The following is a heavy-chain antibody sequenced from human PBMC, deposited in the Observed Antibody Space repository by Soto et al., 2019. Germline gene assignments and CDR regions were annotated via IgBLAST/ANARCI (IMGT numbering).Heavy chain of an antibody. CDR1: GDSISSGGYY. V-gene: IGHV4-31*02. J-gene: IGHJ4*02. CDR3: ASTYYTGSSGPFDY. Sequence: QVQLQESGPGLVKPSQTLSLICTVSGDSISSGGYYWSWIRQHPEKGLEWIGYIYYSGTTYYNPSIESRVSISADTSENQFSLKVNSVTVADTAVYYCASTYYTGSSGPFDYWGQGTLVTVSS. D-gene: IGHD3-22*01. CDR2: IYYSGTT.